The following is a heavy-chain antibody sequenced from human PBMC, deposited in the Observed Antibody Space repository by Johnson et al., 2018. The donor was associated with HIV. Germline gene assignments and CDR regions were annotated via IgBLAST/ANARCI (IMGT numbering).Heavy chain of an antibody. CDR2: ISSDGGST. CDR3: ASGGATAFDI. Sequence: VQLVESGGGLVKPGGSLRLSCAASGFTLSSYAMYWVRQAPGKGLEYVSGISSDGGSTYYANSVKGRFTISRDNSKNTLYLQMGSLRAEDMAVYYCASGGATAFDIWGQGTMVTVSS. D-gene: IGHD3-16*01. CDR1: GFTLSSYA. J-gene: IGHJ3*02. V-gene: IGHV3-64*01.